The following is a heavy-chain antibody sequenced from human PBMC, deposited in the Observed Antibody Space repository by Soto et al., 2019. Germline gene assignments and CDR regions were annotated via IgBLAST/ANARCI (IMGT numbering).Heavy chain of an antibody. J-gene: IGHJ6*02. D-gene: IGHD2-15*01. Sequence: PGGSLRLSCAASGFTFTSYGMHWVHQAPGKGLEWVAVIWFDGSNKYYSDSVKGRFTISRDNSKNTLYLQMNSLRAEDTAVYYCAREVYCSGGSCYPVADYYYGMDVWGQGTTVTVSS. CDR3: AREVYCSGGSCYPVADYYYGMDV. CDR2: IWFDGSNK. CDR1: GFTFTSYG. V-gene: IGHV3-33*01.